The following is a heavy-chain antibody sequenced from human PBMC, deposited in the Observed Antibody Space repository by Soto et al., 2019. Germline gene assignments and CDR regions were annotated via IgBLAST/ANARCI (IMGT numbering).Heavy chain of an antibody. V-gene: IGHV4-34*01. CDR3: ASNWNRDYYYYGMDV. CDR2: INHSGST. CDR1: GGSLSGYY. J-gene: IGHJ6*02. D-gene: IGHD1-1*01. Sequence: QVQLQQWGAGLLKPSETLSLTCAVYGGSLSGYYWSWIRQPPGKGLEWIGEINHSGSTNYNPSLKSRVTISVDTSKNQFSLKLSSVTAADTAVYYCASNWNRDYYYYGMDVWGQGTTVTVSS.